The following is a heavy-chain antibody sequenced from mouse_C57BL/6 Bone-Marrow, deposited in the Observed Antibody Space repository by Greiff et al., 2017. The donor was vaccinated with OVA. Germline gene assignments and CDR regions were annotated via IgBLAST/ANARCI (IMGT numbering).Heavy chain of an antibody. D-gene: IGHD4-1*01. CDR1: GYTFTSYW. CDR3: TRKGENCADFDY. J-gene: IGHJ2*01. V-gene: IGHV1-5*01. CDR2: IYPGNSDT. Sequence: VQLQQSGTVLARPGASVKMSCKTSGYTFTSYWMHWVKQRPGQGLEWIGAIYPGNSDTSYNQKFKGKAKLTAGTSASTAYMELSSLTNEDSAVYYSTRKGENCADFDYWGQGTTLTVSS.